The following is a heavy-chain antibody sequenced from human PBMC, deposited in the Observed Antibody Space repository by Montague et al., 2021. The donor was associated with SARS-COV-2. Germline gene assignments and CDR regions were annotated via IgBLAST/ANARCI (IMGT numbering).Heavy chain of an antibody. D-gene: IGHD6-19*01. CDR3: ARHLTVAGEGNDAFDI. CDR1: GVSISSAHYC. V-gene: IGHV4-39*01. J-gene: IGHJ3*02. CDR2: IFYDGTS. Sequence: SETLSLTCTVSGVSISSAHYCWGWVRQTPGKGLEWIGNIFYDGTSRSNPSLNSRVTISADTSKNQFSLRLSSVTAADAALYYCARHLTVAGEGNDAFDIWGQGTMVTVSS.